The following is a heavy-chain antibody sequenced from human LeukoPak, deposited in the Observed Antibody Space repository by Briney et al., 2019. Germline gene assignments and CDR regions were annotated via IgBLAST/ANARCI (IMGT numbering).Heavy chain of an antibody. J-gene: IGHJ2*01. V-gene: IGHV4-30-4*01. CDR1: GGSISSGDYY. D-gene: IGHD3-10*01. CDR3: ARGSPHATQWPYNLLWFGKLPTELNWYFDL. Sequence: PSETLSLTCTVSGGSISSGDYYWSWIRQPPGKGLEWIGYIYHSGSTYYNPSLKSRVTISVDTSKNQFSLKLSSVTAADTAVYYCARGSPHATQWPYNLLWFGKLPTELNWYFDLWGRGTLVTVSS. CDR2: IYHSGST.